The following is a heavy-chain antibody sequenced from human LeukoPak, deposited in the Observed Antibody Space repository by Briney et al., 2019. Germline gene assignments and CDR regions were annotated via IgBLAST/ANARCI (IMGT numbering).Heavy chain of an antibody. CDR1: GYTFAGSY. CDR3: ARGLRYFDWLSLPPDY. J-gene: IGHJ4*02. Sequence: ASVKVSCKASGYTFAGSYMHWVRQAPGQGLEWMGWINPNSGGTNYAQKFQGRVTMTRDTSISTAYMELSRLRSVDTAVYYCARGLRYFDWLSLPPDYWGQGTLVTVSS. V-gene: IGHV1-2*02. D-gene: IGHD3-9*01. CDR2: INPNSGGT.